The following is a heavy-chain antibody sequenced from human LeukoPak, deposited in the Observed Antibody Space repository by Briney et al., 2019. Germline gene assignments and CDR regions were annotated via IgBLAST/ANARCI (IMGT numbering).Heavy chain of an antibody. CDR2: IYHSGST. Sequence: NSSETLSLTCTVSGGSISSGSYYWGWIRQPPGKGLEWIGSIYHSGSTYYNPSLKSRVTISVDTSKNQFSLKLSSVTAADTAVYYCARRLLDVVVPDYFDYWGQGTLVTVSS. CDR1: GGSISSGSYY. CDR3: ARRLLDVVVPDYFDY. J-gene: IGHJ4*02. D-gene: IGHD2-2*01. V-gene: IGHV4-39*07.